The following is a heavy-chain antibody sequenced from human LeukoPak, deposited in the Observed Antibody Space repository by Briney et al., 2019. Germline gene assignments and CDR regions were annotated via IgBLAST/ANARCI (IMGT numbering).Heavy chain of an antibody. D-gene: IGHD3-3*01. CDR2: ISGSGGST. Sequence: GGSLRLSCAASGFTFSSYAMSWVRQAPGKGLEWVSAISGSGGSTYYADSVKGRFTISRDNSKNTLYLQMNSLRAEDTAVYYCAKASPKSITIFGVVIPGYYFDYWGQGTLVTVSS. CDR1: GFTFSSYA. V-gene: IGHV3-23*01. CDR3: AKASPKSITIFGVVIPGYYFDY. J-gene: IGHJ4*02.